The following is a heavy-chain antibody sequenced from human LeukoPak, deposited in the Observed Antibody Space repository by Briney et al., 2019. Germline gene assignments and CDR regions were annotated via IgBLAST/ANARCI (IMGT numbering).Heavy chain of an antibody. CDR3: ARGQQWLLYYFDY. D-gene: IGHD6-19*01. CDR2: IYYSGST. CDR1: GVSISSGDYY. V-gene: IGHV4-30-4*01. Sequence: PSETLSLTCTVSGVSISSGDYYWSWIRQPPGKGLEWIGYIYYSGSTYYNPSLKSRVTISVDTSKNHFSLKLSSVTAADTAVYYCARGQQWLLYYFDYWGQGTLVTVSS. J-gene: IGHJ4*02.